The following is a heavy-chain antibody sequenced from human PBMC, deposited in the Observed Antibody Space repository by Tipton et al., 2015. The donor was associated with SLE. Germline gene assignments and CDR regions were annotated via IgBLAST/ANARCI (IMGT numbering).Heavy chain of an antibody. D-gene: IGHD3-3*01. Sequence: QSGAEVKKPGASVKVSCKASGYTFTSYGISWVRQAPGQGLEWMGWLSAYNGNPNYAQKLQGRVTMTTDTSTSTAYMELRSLRSDDTAVYYCASSREGRFLEWLPDYYYYGMDVWGQGTTVTVSS. V-gene: IGHV1-18*01. CDR3: ASSREGRFLEWLPDYYYYGMDV. J-gene: IGHJ6*02. CDR2: LSAYNGNP. CDR1: GYTFTSYG.